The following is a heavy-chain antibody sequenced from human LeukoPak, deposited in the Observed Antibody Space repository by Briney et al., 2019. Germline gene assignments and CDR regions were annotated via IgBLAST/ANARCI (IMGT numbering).Heavy chain of an antibody. J-gene: IGHJ5*02. CDR1: GGSISSYY. CDR3: ARHGREQWLVFSNWFDP. D-gene: IGHD6-19*01. CDR2: IYYSGST. V-gene: IGHV4-59*08. Sequence: SETLSLTCTVSGGSISSYYWSWIRQPPGKGLEWIGYIYYSGSTNYNPSLKSRVTISVDTSKNQFSLKLSSVTAADTAVYYCARHGREQWLVFSNWFDPWGQGTLVTVSS.